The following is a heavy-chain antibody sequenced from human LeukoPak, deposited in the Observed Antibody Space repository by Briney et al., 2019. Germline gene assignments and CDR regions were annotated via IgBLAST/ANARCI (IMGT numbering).Heavy chain of an antibody. J-gene: IGHJ4*02. CDR3: ARDFYGDYACDY. V-gene: IGHV3-21*01. CDR2: ISSSSSYI. D-gene: IGHD4-17*01. Sequence: PGGSLRLSCAASGFTFSSYSMNWVRQAPGKGLEWVSSISSSSSYIYYADSVKGRFTISRDNATNSLYLQMNSLRAEDTAVYYCARDFYGDYACDYWGQGTLVTVSS. CDR1: GFTFSSYS.